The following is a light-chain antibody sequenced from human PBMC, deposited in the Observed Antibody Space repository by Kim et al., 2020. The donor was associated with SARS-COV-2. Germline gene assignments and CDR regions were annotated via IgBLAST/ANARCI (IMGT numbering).Light chain of an antibody. CDR2: DAS. J-gene: IGKJ3*01. CDR3: QQRSNWPPIFT. CDR1: QSVSSY. Sequence: PGDIPTLSCRASQSVSSYLAWYQQNPGQAPRLLIYDASNRATGIPARFSGSGSGTDFTLTISSLEPEDFAVYYCQQRSNWPPIFTFGPGTKVDIK. V-gene: IGKV3-11*01.